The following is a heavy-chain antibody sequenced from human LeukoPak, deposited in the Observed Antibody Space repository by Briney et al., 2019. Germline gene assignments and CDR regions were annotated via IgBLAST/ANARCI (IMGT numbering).Heavy chain of an antibody. CDR1: GFTFSDHF. D-gene: IGHD6-19*01. V-gene: IGHV3-72*01. CDR3: VRVGSVSGSDYLDY. J-gene: IGHJ4*02. CDR2: SRNKAKSYTT. Sequence: GGSLRLSCAVSGFTFSDHFLDSVRQAPGKGLEWVGRSRNKAKSYTTEYAASVKGRFTISRDDSKNSLYLQMNSLETEDTAVYYCVRVGSVSGSDYLDYWGQGTLVTVSS.